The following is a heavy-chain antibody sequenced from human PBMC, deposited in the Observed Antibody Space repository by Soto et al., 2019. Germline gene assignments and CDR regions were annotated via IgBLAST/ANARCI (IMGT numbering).Heavy chain of an antibody. CDR2: IIPIFGTA. Sequence: QVQLVQSGAEVKKPGSSVKVSCKASGGTFSSYAISWVRQAPGQGLEWMGGIIPIFGTANYAQKFQGRVTITADESTSTAYMELSSLRSEDTAVYYCARLYVHYDSSGYYLGYYFDYWGQGTLVTVSS. V-gene: IGHV1-69*01. CDR3: ARLYVHYDSSGYYLGYYFDY. D-gene: IGHD3-22*01. CDR1: GGTFSSYA. J-gene: IGHJ4*02.